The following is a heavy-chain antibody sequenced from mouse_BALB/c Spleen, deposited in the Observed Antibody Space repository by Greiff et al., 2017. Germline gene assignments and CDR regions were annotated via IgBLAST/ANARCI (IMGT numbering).Heavy chain of an antibody. CDR1: GFTFSSYA. Sequence: EVKVVESGGGLVKPGGSLKLSCAASGFTFSSYAMSWVRQTPEKRLEWVASISSGGSTYYPDSVKGRFTISRDNARNILYLQMSSLRSEDTAMYYCARQLRFYAMDYWGQGTSVTVSS. V-gene: IGHV5-6-5*01. D-gene: IGHD1-1*01. J-gene: IGHJ4*01. CDR3: ARQLRFYAMDY. CDR2: ISSGGST.